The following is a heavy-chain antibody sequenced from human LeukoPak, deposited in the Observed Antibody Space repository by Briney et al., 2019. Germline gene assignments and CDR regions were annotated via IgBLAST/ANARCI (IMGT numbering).Heavy chain of an antibody. Sequence: PGGSLRLSCAASGFTFSSYAMSWVRQAPGKVLEWVSTISDSGGSTYYADSVKGRFTISRDNSKNTLYLQMNSLRVEDTAVYYCAKDLRYYYDSSGSLYYFDYWGQGTLVTVSS. CDR1: GFTFSSYA. CDR2: ISDSGGST. D-gene: IGHD3-22*01. J-gene: IGHJ4*02. V-gene: IGHV3-23*01. CDR3: AKDLRYYYDSSGSLYYFDY.